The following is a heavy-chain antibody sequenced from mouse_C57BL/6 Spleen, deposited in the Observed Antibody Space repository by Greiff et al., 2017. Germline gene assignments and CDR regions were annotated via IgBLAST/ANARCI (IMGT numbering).Heavy chain of an antibody. CDR3: ARSGAYSNPFAY. CDR1: GYTFTSYW. V-gene: IGHV1-61*01. CDR2: IYPSDSET. D-gene: IGHD2-5*01. J-gene: IGHJ3*01. Sequence: QVQLKQPGAELVRPGSSVKLSCKASGYTFTSYWMDWVKQRPGQGLEWIGNIYPSDSETHYNQKFKDKATLTVDKSSSTAYMQLSSLTSEDSAVYYCARSGAYSNPFAYWGQGTLVTVSA.